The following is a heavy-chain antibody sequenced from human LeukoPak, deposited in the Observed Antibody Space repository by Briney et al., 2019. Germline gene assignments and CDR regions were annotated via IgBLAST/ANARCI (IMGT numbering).Heavy chain of an antibody. Sequence: GGSLRLSCAASGFTFSSYAMSWVRLAQGPGLGRDSAIIVSGGSTYYADSVKGRFTISRDNSKNTLYLQMNSLRAEDTAVYYCAKCSTMISSKYYFDYWGQGTLVTVSS. D-gene: IGHD3-22*01. CDR3: AKCSTMISSKYYFDY. CDR1: GFTFSSYA. J-gene: IGHJ4*02. CDR2: IIVSGGST. V-gene: IGHV3-23*01.